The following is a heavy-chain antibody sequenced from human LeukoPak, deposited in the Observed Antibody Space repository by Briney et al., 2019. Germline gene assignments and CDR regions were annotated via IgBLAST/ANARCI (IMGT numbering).Heavy chain of an antibody. CDR2: VDPEDGET. CDR3: ATRPAYYYDSSGYYKSGDWFDP. D-gene: IGHD3-22*01. J-gene: IGHJ5*02. CDR1: GYTFTDYY. V-gene: IGHV1-69-2*01. Sequence: ATVKLSCTASGYTFTDYYMHWVQQAPGKGLEWMGRVDPEDGETIYAEKFQGRVTITADTSTDTAYMELSSLRSEDTAVYYCATRPAYYYDSSGYYKSGDWFDPWGQGTLVTVSS.